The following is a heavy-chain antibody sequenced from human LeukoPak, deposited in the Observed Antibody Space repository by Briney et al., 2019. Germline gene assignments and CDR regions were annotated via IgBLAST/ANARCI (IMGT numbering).Heavy chain of an antibody. Sequence: GGSLRLSCEVSGFTIRNQWMSWVRQAPGKGLEWVANIKEDGREKYYVDSVKGRFTISRDNAKNSLYLQMNSLRAEDTAVYYCARDNFPYYDILTGWCAFDIWGQGTMVTVSS. D-gene: IGHD3-9*01. CDR1: GFTIRNQW. CDR2: IKEDGREK. CDR3: ARDNFPYYDILTGWCAFDI. J-gene: IGHJ3*02. V-gene: IGHV3-7*01.